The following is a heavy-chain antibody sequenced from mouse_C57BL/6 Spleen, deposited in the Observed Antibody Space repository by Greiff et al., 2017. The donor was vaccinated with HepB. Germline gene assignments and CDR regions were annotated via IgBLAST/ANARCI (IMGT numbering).Heavy chain of an antibody. CDR1: GYTFTSYW. Sequence: VQLQQSGAELVMPGASVKLSCKASGYTFTSYWMHWVKQRPGQGLEWIGEIDPSDSYTNYNQKFKGKSTLTVDKSSSTAYMQLSSLTSEDSAVYYCARSDGNYNYFDYWGQGTTLTVSS. D-gene: IGHD2-1*01. J-gene: IGHJ2*01. CDR2: IDPSDSYT. V-gene: IGHV1-69*01. CDR3: ARSDGNYNYFDY.